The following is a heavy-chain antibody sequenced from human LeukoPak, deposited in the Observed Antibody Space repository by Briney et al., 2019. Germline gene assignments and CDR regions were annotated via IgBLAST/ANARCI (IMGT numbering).Heavy chain of an antibody. CDR2: ISSSSSYI. J-gene: IGHJ4*02. V-gene: IGHV3-21*01. Sequence: PGGSLRLSCAASGFTFSTYSMNWVRQAPGKGLEWGSSISSSSSYIYYVESVKGRFTIYRDNAKNSLYLQMNSLRAEDTAVYYCARKWYSSSWSDSFYFDYWGQGTLVTVSS. CDR3: ARKWYSSSWSDSFYFDY. CDR1: GFTFSTYS. D-gene: IGHD6-13*01.